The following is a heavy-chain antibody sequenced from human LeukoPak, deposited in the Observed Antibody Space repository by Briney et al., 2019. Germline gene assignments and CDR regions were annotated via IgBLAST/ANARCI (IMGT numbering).Heavy chain of an antibody. Sequence: GGSLRLSCAASGFTFSSYSMNWVRQAPGKGLERVSYISSSSSTIYYADSAKGRFTISRDNAKNSLYLQMNSLRAEDTAVYYCARGGVGYDYVWGSYRGAFDIWGQGTMVTVSS. J-gene: IGHJ3*02. CDR1: GFTFSSYS. D-gene: IGHD3-16*02. CDR3: ARGGVGYDYVWGSYRGAFDI. V-gene: IGHV3-48*01. CDR2: ISSSSSTI.